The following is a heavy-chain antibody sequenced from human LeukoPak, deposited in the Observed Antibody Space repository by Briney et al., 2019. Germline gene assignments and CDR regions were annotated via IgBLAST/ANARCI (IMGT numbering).Heavy chain of an antibody. V-gene: IGHV4-34*01. CDR3: ARSHYYDSSGYIRNAFDI. CDR2: INHSGST. Sequence: SETLSLTCAVYGGSFSGYYWSWIRQPPGKGLEWIGEINHSGSTNYNPSLKSRVTISVDTSENQFSLKLSSVTAADTAVYYCARSHYYDSSGYIRNAFDIWGQGTMVTVSS. D-gene: IGHD3-22*01. CDR1: GGSFSGYY. J-gene: IGHJ3*02.